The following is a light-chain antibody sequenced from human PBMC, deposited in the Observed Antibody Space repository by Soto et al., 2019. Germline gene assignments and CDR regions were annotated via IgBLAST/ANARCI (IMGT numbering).Light chain of an antibody. CDR3: GTWDSSLSGVV. CDR1: SSNIGNNY. CDR2: DNN. V-gene: IGLV1-51*01. J-gene: IGLJ2*01. Sequence: QSALTQPPSVSAAPGQKVTISCSGSSSNIGNNYVSWYQQLPGTAPKLLIYDNNKRPSGIPDRFSGSKSGTSATLGITGLQTGDEADYYCGTWDSSLSGVVFGGGTRSPS.